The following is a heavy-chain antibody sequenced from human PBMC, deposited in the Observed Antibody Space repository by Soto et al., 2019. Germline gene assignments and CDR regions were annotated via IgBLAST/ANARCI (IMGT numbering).Heavy chain of an antibody. CDR2: IYYSGST. Sequence: SETLSLTCTVSDGSIRSYDWSWIRQPPGKGLEWIGYIYYSGSTDYDPSLKSRVTISVDTSKNQFSLKLSSVTAADTAAYYCARRWGTYFDFWGQGTLVTVSS. CDR1: DGSIRSYD. V-gene: IGHV4-59*01. D-gene: IGHD7-27*01. J-gene: IGHJ4*02. CDR3: ARRWGTYFDF.